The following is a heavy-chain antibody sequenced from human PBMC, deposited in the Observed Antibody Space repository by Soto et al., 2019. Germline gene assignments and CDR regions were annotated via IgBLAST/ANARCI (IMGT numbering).Heavy chain of an antibody. Sequence: EVKLLESGGDLVQPGGSLRLSCAASGFTFTTYAMSWVRQAPGQGLEWVATVSVSGAVTDYADSVKGRFTISRDNSKNSIYLHMGSLRAEDTAVYYCVKFRIRGELPQEHYFDHWGQGTLVTVSS. J-gene: IGHJ4*02. CDR3: VKFRIRGELPQEHYFDH. D-gene: IGHD3-10*01. CDR1: GFTFTTYA. V-gene: IGHV3-23*01. CDR2: VSVSGAVT.